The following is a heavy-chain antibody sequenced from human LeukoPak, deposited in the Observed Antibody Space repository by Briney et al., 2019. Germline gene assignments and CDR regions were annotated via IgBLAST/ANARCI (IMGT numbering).Heavy chain of an antibody. CDR3: AKDLTPYYDSSGYPDY. J-gene: IGHJ4*02. CDR2: ISGSGGST. V-gene: IGHV3-23*01. Sequence: GGSLGLSCAASGFTFSSYAMSWVRQAPGKGLEWVSAISGSGGSTYYADSVKGRFTISRDNSKNTLYLQMNSLRAEDTAVYYCAKDLTPYYDSSGYPDYWGQGTLVTVSS. D-gene: IGHD3-22*01. CDR1: GFTFSSYA.